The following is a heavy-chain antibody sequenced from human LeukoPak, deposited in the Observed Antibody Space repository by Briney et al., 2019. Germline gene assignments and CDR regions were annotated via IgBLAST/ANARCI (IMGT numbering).Heavy chain of an antibody. CDR2: IKQDGSEK. J-gene: IGHJ4*02. D-gene: IGHD6-19*01. CDR1: GFTFSSYW. CDR3: ARVRGPYSSGWYYFDY. V-gene: IGHV3-7*03. Sequence: GGSLRLSCAVSGFTFSSYWMSWVRQAPGKGLEWVADIKQDGSEKYYVDSVKGRFTISRDNAKNSLYLQMNSLRAEDTAVYYCARVRGPYSSGWYYFDYWGQGTLVTVSS.